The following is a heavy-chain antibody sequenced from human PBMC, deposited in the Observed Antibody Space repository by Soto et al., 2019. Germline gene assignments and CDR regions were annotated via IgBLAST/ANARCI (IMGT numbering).Heavy chain of an antibody. CDR3: ARGRYFDWLLYLYWFDP. D-gene: IGHD3-9*01. Sequence: ASVKVSCKASGYTFTSYGISWVRQAPGQGLEWMGWISAYNGNTNYAQKFQGRVTMTRNTSISTAYMELSSLRSEDTAVYYCARGRYFDWLLYLYWFDPWGQGTLVTVSS. J-gene: IGHJ5*02. CDR2: ISAYNGNT. V-gene: IGHV1-18*01. CDR1: GYTFTSYG.